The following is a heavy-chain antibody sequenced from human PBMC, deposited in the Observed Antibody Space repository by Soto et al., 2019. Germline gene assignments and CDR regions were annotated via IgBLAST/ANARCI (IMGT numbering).Heavy chain of an antibody. CDR2: INPNSGGT. V-gene: IGHV1-2*04. CDR3: ARGVVPAADPYYYYYYMDV. J-gene: IGHJ6*03. Sequence: ASVKVSCKASGYTFTGYYMHWVRQAPGQGLEWMGWINPNSGGTNYAQKFQGWVTMTRDTSISTAYMELSRLRSDDTAVYYCARGVVPAADPYYYYYYMDVWGKGTTVTVSS. CDR1: GYTFTGYY. D-gene: IGHD2-2*01.